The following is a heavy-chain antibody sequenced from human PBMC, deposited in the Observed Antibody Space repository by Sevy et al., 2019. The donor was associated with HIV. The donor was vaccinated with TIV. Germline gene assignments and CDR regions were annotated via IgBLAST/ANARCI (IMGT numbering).Heavy chain of an antibody. V-gene: IGHV4-39*01. CDR3: ARQLSYYDSLTGSQRGYWLDT. J-gene: IGHJ5*01. Sequence: SETLSLTCTVSGGSISSSSQFWAWIRQSPGKGLEWIGNVYNSGTTEYNPSLKSRITISVDTSKNKFSLKLTSVTAADTAVHYCARQLSYYDSLTGSQRGYWLDTWGHGNLVTVSS. D-gene: IGHD3-9*01. CDR2: VYNSGTT. CDR1: GGSISSSSQF.